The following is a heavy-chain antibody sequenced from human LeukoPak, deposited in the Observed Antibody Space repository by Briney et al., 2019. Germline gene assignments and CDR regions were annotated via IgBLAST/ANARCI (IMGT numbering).Heavy chain of an antibody. Sequence: GGSLRLSCAASGFTFSSYGMHWVRQAPGKGLEWVAFIRFDGSNKYYADSVRGRFTISRDNSKNTLYLQMNSLRAEDTAVYYCAKDSYTSPDYWGQGTLVTVSS. J-gene: IGHJ4*02. CDR3: AKDSYTSPDY. CDR1: GFTFSSYG. V-gene: IGHV3-30*02. D-gene: IGHD2-2*02. CDR2: IRFDGSNK.